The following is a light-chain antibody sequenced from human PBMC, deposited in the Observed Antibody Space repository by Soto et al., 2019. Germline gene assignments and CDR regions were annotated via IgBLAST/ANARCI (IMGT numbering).Light chain of an antibody. CDR2: WAT. V-gene: IGKV4-1*01. CDR1: HSVLYSSNNKNY. CDR3: QQYGNSPQT. J-gene: IGKJ1*01. Sequence: DIVMTQSPDSLAVSLGERATINCKSRHSVLYSSNNKNYLAWYQQKPGQPPKLLIYWATTRESGVPDRFSGSGSGTDFTLTISGLEPEDFAVYYCQQYGNSPQTFGQGTKVDIK.